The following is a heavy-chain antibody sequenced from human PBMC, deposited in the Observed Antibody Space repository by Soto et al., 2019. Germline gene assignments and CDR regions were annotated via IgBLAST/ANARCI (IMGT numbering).Heavy chain of an antibody. CDR1: GYTFTSYG. CDR3: ATSQLGYCSGGSCLDVAFDI. D-gene: IGHD2-15*01. CDR2: ISAYNGNT. V-gene: IGHV1-18*01. Sequence: RASVKVSCKASGYTFTSYGISWVRQAPGQGLEWMGWISAYNGNTNYAQKLQGRVTMTTDTSTSTAYMELRSLRSDDTAVYYCATSQLGYCSGGSCLDVAFDIWGQGTMVTVSS. J-gene: IGHJ3*02.